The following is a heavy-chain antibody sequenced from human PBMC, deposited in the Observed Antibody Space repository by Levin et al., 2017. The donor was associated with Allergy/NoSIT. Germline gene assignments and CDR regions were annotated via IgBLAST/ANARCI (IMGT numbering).Heavy chain of an antibody. Sequence: SETLSLTCTVSGGSISSGGYYWSWIRQHPGKGLEWIGYIYYSGSTYYNPSLKSRVTISVDTSKNQFSLKLSSVTAADTAVYYCASSIAAAGTMGWFDPWGQGTLVTVSS. CDR1: GGSISSGGYY. J-gene: IGHJ5*02. CDR3: ASSIAAAGTMGWFDP. CDR2: IYYSGST. V-gene: IGHV4-31*03. D-gene: IGHD6-13*01.